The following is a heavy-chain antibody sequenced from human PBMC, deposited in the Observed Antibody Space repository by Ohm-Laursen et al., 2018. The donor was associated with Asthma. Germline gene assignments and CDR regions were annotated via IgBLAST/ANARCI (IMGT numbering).Heavy chain of an antibody. V-gene: IGHV3-30*03. J-gene: IGHJ4*02. CDR2: GGSYYDGGLK. CDR3: ARDVMEWYLPAFDF. CDR1: GFTFSGYS. D-gene: IGHD3-3*01. Sequence: SLRLSCSASGFTFSGYSMNWVRQAPGKGLEWVAVGGSYYDGGLKYYADSVNGRFTVSRDDSKDTLYLQMNSLRPDDTAVYYCARDVMEWYLPAFDFWGQGTLVTVSS.